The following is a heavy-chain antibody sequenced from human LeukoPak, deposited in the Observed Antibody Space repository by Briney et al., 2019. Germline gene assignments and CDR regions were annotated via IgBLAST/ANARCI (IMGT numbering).Heavy chain of an antibody. V-gene: IGHV4-34*01. Sequence: SETLSPTCAVYGGSFSGYYWSWIRQPPGKGLEWIGEINHSGSTNYNPSLKSRVTISVDTSKNQFSLKLSSVTAADTAVYYCARGGYSYGYAYNWFDPWGQGTLVTVSS. D-gene: IGHD5-18*01. CDR1: GGSFSGYY. CDR2: INHSGST. CDR3: ARGGYSYGYAYNWFDP. J-gene: IGHJ5*02.